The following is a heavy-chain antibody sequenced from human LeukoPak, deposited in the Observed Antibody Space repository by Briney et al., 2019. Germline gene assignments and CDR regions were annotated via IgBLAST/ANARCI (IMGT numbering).Heavy chain of an antibody. CDR2: ISYDGSNK. CDR3: ARELGDSSGYYPFGY. CDR1: GFTFSSYA. D-gene: IGHD3-22*01. Sequence: GRSLRLSCAASGFTFSSYAMHWVRQAPGKGLEWVAVISYDGSNKYYADSVKGRFTISRDNSKNTLYLQMNSLRAEDTAVYYCARELGDSSGYYPFGYWGQGTLLTVSS. V-gene: IGHV3-30*04. J-gene: IGHJ4*02.